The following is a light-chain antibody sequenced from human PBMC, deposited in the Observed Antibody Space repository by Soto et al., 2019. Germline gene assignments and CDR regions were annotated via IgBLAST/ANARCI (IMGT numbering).Light chain of an antibody. Sequence: DIQMTQSPSTLSGSVGDRFTITCRASQTISSWLAWYQQKPGKAPKLLIYKASTLKSGVPSRFRGSGSGTEFTLTISSLQPDDFETYYCQQYNSYPWTFGQGTKVDIK. CDR2: KAS. CDR1: QTISSW. J-gene: IGKJ1*01. CDR3: QQYNSYPWT. V-gene: IGKV1-5*03.